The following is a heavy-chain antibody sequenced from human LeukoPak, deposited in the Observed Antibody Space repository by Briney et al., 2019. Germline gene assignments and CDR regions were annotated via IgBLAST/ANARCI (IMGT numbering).Heavy chain of an antibody. CDR2: IDDDGTDT. D-gene: IGHD5-18*01. V-gene: IGHV3-74*01. CDR3: ARGLRTSAGYLWDYYIVV. J-gene: IGHJ6*03. CDR1: GFTSGSYW. Sequence: GGSLRLSCAASGFTSGSYWMHWVRQATGKGPEWVCRIDDDGTDTHYAVSVKGRFTISRDNDKNTLYLQMNSWRGDDSAVYYFARGLRTSAGYLWDYYIVVSGKGGLVTVSS.